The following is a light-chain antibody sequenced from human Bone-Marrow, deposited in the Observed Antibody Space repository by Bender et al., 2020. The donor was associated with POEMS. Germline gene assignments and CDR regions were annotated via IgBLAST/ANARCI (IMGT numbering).Light chain of an antibody. V-gene: IGLV3-21*02. CDR3: QVWDSNSDQWV. Sequence: SYLLTQAPSVSVAPGQTARISCGGANIGSQSVHWYQQRPGQAPMLVVFDNVDRPSGIPERFSGSNSGNTATLTISRAEAGDEADYYCQVWDSNSDQWVFGGGTKVTVL. CDR2: DNV. J-gene: IGLJ3*02. CDR1: NIGSQS.